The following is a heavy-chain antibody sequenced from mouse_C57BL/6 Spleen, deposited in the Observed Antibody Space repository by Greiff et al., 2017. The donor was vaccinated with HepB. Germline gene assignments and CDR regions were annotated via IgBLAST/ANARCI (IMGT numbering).Heavy chain of an antibody. CDR3: ARWATTVVPRDY. CDR1: GYTFTSYW. J-gene: IGHJ2*01. Sequence: VQLQQSGTELVKPGASVKLSCKASGYTFTSYWMHWVKQRPGQGLEWIGNINPSNGGTTYNEKFKSKATLTVDKSSSTAYMQLGSLTSEDAAVYYCARWATTVVPRDYWGRGTTLTVSS. CDR2: INPSNGGT. D-gene: IGHD1-1*01. V-gene: IGHV1-53*01.